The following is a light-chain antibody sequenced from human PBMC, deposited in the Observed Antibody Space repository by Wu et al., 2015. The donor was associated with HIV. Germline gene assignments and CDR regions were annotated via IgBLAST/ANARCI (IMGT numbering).Light chain of an antibody. CDR2: GAS. CDR3: QQYYFWPRT. CDR1: QSVTNN. Sequence: EIMMTQSPATLSVSPGEGATLFCRASQSVTNNVAWYQQKPGQAPRLLIHGASTRATGIPARFSGIGSGTEFSLTISSLQSEDIAVYYCQQYYFWPRTFGQGTKVEMK. V-gene: IGKV3-15*01. J-gene: IGKJ1*01.